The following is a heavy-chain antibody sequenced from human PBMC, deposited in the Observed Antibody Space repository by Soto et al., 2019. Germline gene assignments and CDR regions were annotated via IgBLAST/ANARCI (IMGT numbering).Heavy chain of an antibody. D-gene: IGHD3-16*01. J-gene: IGHJ5*02. CDR2: LYYTGRA. V-gene: IGHV4-39*02. CDR3: TRETTGGHPAQEFDP. Sequence: SETLSLTCSASGVSVTSPSFYWAWVRQSPGKGLEWIGSLYYTGRAYSSPPLRSRITISAASSRNRSSLKLASVTAADTGLYFCTRETTGGHPAQEFDPWGQGALVTVSS. CDR1: GVSVTSPSFY.